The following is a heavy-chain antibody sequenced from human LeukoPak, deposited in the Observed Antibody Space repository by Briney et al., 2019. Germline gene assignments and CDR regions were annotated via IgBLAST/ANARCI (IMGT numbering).Heavy chain of an antibody. CDR3: ARRRDFWSGSGGPYYMDV. V-gene: IGHV5-51*01. CDR2: IYPGDSDT. D-gene: IGHD3-3*01. Sequence: GESLKISCKGSGYSFTSYWIGWVRQMPGKGLEWMGIIYPGDSDTRYSPSFQGQVTISADKSISTAYLQWSSLKASDTAMYYCARRRDFWSGSGGPYYMDVWGKGTTVTVSS. CDR1: GYSFTSYW. J-gene: IGHJ6*03.